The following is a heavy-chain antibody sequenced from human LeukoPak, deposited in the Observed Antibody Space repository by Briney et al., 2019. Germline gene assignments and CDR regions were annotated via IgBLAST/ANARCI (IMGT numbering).Heavy chain of an antibody. J-gene: IGHJ5*02. CDR3: ARVMTSIWFGELAWFDP. CDR1: GYTFTGYY. Sequence: ASVKVSCKASGYTFTGYYMHWVRQAPGQGLEWMGWINPNSGGTNYAQKFQGRVTMTRDTSIGTAYMELSRLRSDDTAVYYCARVMTSIWFGELAWFDPWGQGTLVTVSS. CDR2: INPNSGGT. D-gene: IGHD3-10*01. V-gene: IGHV1-2*02.